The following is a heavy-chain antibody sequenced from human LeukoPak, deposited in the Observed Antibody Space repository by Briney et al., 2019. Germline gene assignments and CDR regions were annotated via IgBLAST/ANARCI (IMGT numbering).Heavy chain of an antibody. D-gene: IGHD4-17*01. CDR2: IKQDGSEK. CDR1: GFTFSSYW. J-gene: IGHJ3*02. CDR3: AKDLDYGDYFDAFDI. V-gene: IGHV3-7*01. Sequence: GGSLRLSCAASGFTFSSYWMNWVRQAPGKGLEWVANIKQDGSEKYYADSVKGRFTISRDNSKNTLYLQMNSLRAEDTAVYYCAKDLDYGDYFDAFDIWGQGTMVTVSS.